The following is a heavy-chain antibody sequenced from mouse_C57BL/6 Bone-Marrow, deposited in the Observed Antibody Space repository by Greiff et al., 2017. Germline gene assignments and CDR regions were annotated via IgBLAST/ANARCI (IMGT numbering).Heavy chain of an antibody. CDR3: TTFIYYGSSFFAY. D-gene: IGHD1-1*01. CDR1: SFNIKDDY. Sequence: VQLKESGAELVRPGASVKLSCTASSFNIKDDYMHWVKQRPEQGLEWIGWIDPENGDTEYASTFQGKATITADTSSNTAYLQLSSLTSEDTAVYYCTTFIYYGSSFFAYWGQGTLVTVSA. J-gene: IGHJ3*01. CDR2: IDPENGDT. V-gene: IGHV14-4*01.